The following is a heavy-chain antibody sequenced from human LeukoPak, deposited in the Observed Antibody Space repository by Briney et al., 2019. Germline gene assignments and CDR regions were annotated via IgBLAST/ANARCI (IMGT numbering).Heavy chain of an antibody. CDR3: TRDPLRYLRVGHYDY. CDR1: GFTFSTSA. Sequence: GGSLRLSCAASGFTFSTSAMNWVRQVPGEGLEWLSSIDYDSSHIYYAASVRGRFTISRDNARDPVYLQMDSLRVEDTAVYYCTRDPLRYLRVGHYDYWGQGTLVAVSS. J-gene: IGHJ4*02. V-gene: IGHV3-21*01. CDR2: IDYDSSHI. D-gene: IGHD3-9*01.